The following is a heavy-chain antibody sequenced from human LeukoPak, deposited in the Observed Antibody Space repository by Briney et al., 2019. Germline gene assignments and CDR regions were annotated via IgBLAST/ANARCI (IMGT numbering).Heavy chain of an antibody. V-gene: IGHV1-69*04. D-gene: IGHD1-26*01. J-gene: IGHJ3*02. CDR2: IIPILGIA. CDR3: AREWELLERSAFDI. CDR1: GGTFSSYA. Sequence: SVKVSCKASGGTFSSYAISWVRQAPGQGLEWMGRIIPILGIANYAQKFQGRVTITADKSTSTAYMELSSLGSEDTAVYYCAREWELLERSAFDIWGQGTMVTVSS.